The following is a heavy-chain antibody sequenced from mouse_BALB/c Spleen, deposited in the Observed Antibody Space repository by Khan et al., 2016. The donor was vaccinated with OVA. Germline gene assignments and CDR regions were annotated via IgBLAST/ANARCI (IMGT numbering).Heavy chain of an antibody. CDR3: ASHLTGSFAY. Sequence: EVQLVESGGDLVKPGGSLKLSCAASGFTFSSYSMSWVRQTPDKGLEWVATISSGADYTYYQDSVRGRFTISRDNAKNTLYLQMSSLKAEDTAMYYCASHLTGSFAYWGQGTLVTVSA. D-gene: IGHD4-1*01. CDR1: GFTFSSYS. J-gene: IGHJ3*01. CDR2: ISSGADYT. V-gene: IGHV5-6*01.